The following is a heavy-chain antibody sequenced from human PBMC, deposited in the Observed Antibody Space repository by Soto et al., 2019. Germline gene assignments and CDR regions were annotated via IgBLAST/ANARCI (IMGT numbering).Heavy chain of an antibody. Sequence: GGSLRLSCAASRFTFGSDSVNWVRQAPGRGLEWVSSISSSSSYIYYADSVEDRLTISRDNAKNSLYLQMTSLRAEDTAVYYCARSKYYDILTGYYAFDIWGQGTMVTVSS. D-gene: IGHD3-9*01. CDR3: ARSKYYDILTGYYAFDI. CDR1: RFTFGSDS. CDR2: ISSSSSYI. V-gene: IGHV3-21*01. J-gene: IGHJ3*02.